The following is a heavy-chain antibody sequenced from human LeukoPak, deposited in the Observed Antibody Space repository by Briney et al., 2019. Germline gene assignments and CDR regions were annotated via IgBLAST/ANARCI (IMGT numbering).Heavy chain of an antibody. J-gene: IGHJ4*02. CDR1: GYTFTSYY. CDR3: ARVPLGGAFDY. CDR2: INPSGGST. Sequence: ASVKVSCKASGYTFTSYYMHWVRLAPGQGLEWMGIINPSGGSTSYAQKFQGRVTMTRDTSTGTVYMDLTSLRSDDTAVYYCARVPLGGAFDYWGQGTLVTVSS. D-gene: IGHD3-16*01. V-gene: IGHV1-46*01.